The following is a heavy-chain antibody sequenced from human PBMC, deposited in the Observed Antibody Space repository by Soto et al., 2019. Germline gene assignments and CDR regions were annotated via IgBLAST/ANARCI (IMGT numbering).Heavy chain of an antibody. J-gene: IGHJ3*02. Sequence: GGSLRLSCAASGFTFSSYCMHWVRQAPGKGLVWVSRINSDGSSTRYADSVKGRFTISRDNAKNTLYLQMNSLRAEDTAVYYCARERTDVGAFDIWGQGTMVTVSS. V-gene: IGHV3-74*01. CDR1: GFTFSSYC. D-gene: IGHD1-26*01. CDR3: ARERTDVGAFDI. CDR2: INSDGSST.